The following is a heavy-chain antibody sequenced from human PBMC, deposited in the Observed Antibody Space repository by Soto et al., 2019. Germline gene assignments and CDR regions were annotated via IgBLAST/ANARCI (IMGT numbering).Heavy chain of an antibody. D-gene: IGHD1-26*01. CDR1: GFTFSSYA. CDR2: ISGSGGST. V-gene: IGHV3-23*01. Sequence: GGSLRLSCAASGFTFSSYAMSWVRQAPGKGLEWVSAISGSGGSTYYADSVKGRFTISRDNSKNTLYLQMNSLRAEDTAVYYCAKGSNVAYYYYYGMDVWGQGTTVTVSS. CDR3: AKGSNVAYYYYYGMDV. J-gene: IGHJ6*02.